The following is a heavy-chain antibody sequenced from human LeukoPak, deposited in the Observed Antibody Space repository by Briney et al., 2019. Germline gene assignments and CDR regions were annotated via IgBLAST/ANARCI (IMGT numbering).Heavy chain of an antibody. Sequence: PSETLSLTCTVSGASVNSDTYYWSWIRQPPGKGLEWIGYIHYSGNTNYNPSLMSRVTISVDTSKNQFSLKLSSVTAADTAVYYCATRPPGESYVPYFDYWGQGTPVTVSS. CDR1: GASVNSDTYY. CDR3: ATRPPGESYVPYFDY. CDR2: IHYSGNT. V-gene: IGHV4-61*01. D-gene: IGHD3-16*01. J-gene: IGHJ4*02.